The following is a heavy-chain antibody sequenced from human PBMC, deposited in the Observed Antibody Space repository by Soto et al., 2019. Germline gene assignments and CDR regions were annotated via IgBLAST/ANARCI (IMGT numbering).Heavy chain of an antibody. CDR1: GGTFSSYA. V-gene: IGHV1-69*06. CDR2: IIPIFGTA. Sequence: GASVKVSCKASGGTFSSYAISWVRQAPGQGLEWMGGIIPIFGTANYAQKFQGRVTITADKSTSTAYMELSSLRSEDTAVYYCARVEMVVVVAATVGDYYYGMDVWGQGTTVTAP. J-gene: IGHJ6*02. D-gene: IGHD2-15*01. CDR3: ARVEMVVVVAATVGDYYYGMDV.